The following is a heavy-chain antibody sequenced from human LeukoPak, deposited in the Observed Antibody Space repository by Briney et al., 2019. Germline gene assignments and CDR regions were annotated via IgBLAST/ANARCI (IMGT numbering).Heavy chain of an antibody. CDR3: ARLHSYTTSGYSGIVKHPYYYYMDV. D-gene: IGHD4-23*01. J-gene: IGHJ6*03. CDR2: IYKSGGT. V-gene: IGHV4-59*08. CDR1: GGSLRHYY. Sequence: PCESLSVTRMVSGGSLRHYYWPWLRPSPAKGVEWIAYIYKSGGTNYNPSLKSRVVISADSSKSQFSLEVSSVTAADTAVYYCARLHSYTTSGYSGIVKHPYYYYMDVWGTGMTVTVSS.